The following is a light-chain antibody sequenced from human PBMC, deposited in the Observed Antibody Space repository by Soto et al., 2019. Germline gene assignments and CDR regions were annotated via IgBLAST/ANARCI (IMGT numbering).Light chain of an antibody. CDR3: QQYYSTPWT. CDR1: QSVLHSSNNKNY. Sequence: DIVMTQSPDSLAVSLGERATINCKSSQSVLHSSNNKNYLAWYQQKPGRPPKLLIYWASNRESGVPDRFSGSGSGTDFTLTISSLQAEDVAVYYCQQYYSTPWTFGQGTKVEIK. V-gene: IGKV4-1*01. CDR2: WAS. J-gene: IGKJ1*01.